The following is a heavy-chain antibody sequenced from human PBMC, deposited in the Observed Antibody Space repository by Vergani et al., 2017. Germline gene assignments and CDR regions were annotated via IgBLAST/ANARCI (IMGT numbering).Heavy chain of an antibody. J-gene: IGHJ6*02. CDR1: GFTFDDYA. CDR2: ISWKSGST. CDR3: AKDKWYRADYYYYGMDV. D-gene: IGHD2-8*01. Sequence: EVQLLESGGGLVQPGRSLRLSCAASGFTFDDYAMHWVRQAPGKGLEWVSGISWKSGSTGYADSVKGRFTISRDNAKNSLYLQMNSLRAEDTALYYCAKDKWYRADYYYYGMDVWGQGTTVTVSS. V-gene: IGHV3-9*01.